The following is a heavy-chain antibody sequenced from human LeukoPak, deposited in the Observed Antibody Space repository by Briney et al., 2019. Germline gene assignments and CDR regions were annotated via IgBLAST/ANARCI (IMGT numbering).Heavy chain of an antibody. D-gene: IGHD2-21*01. CDR2: ISVGGGDT. J-gene: IGHJ4*02. CDR3: AKLNLGEMAYFDS. CDR1: GFIFSSYV. Sequence: GSLRLSCEASGFIFSSYVMGWVRQAPGKGLEWVSSISVGGGDTFTADSVKGRFTITRENSKNTLYLQMMGLRVEDTAIYYCAKLNLGEMAYFDSWGQGILVTVSS. V-gene: IGHV3-23*01.